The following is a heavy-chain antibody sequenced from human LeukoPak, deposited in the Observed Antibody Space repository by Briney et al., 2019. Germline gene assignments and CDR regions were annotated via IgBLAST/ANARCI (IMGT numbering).Heavy chain of an antibody. CDR2: ISAYNGNT. Sequence: ASVKVSCKASGYTFTSYGISWVRQAPGQGLEWMGWISAYNGNTNYAQKLQGRVTMTTDTSTSTAYMELRSLRSDDTAVYYCARDGPDIEATIGAFDIWGQGTMVTVSS. V-gene: IGHV1-18*01. D-gene: IGHD5-12*01. CDR1: GYTFTSYG. J-gene: IGHJ3*02. CDR3: ARDGPDIEATIGAFDI.